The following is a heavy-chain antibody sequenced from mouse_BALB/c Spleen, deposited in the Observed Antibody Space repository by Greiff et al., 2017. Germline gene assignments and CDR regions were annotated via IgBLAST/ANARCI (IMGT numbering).Heavy chain of an antibody. J-gene: IGHJ2*01. CDR1: GYTFTSYW. CDR2: INPSNGRT. Sequence: QVQLQQPGAELVKPGASVKLSCKASGYTFTSYWMHWVKQRPGQGLEWIGEINPSNGRTNYNEKFKSKATLTVDKSSSTAYMQLSSLTSEDSAVYYCAREGEITTVFDYWGQGTTLTVSS. V-gene: IGHV1S81*02. D-gene: IGHD1-1*01. CDR3: AREGEITTVFDY.